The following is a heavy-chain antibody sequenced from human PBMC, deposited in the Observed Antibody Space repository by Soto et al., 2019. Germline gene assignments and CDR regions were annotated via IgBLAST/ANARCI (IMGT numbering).Heavy chain of an antibody. Sequence: QVQLVQSGAEVKKPGSSVNVSCKASGGTFSSYTISWVRQAPGQGLEWMGRIIPILGIANYAQKFQGRVTITADKSTSTAYMELSSLRSEDTAVYYCARDFRREYSSSRSPFDYWGQGTLVTVSS. J-gene: IGHJ4*02. V-gene: IGHV1-69*08. CDR1: GGTFSSYT. CDR3: ARDFRREYSSSRSPFDY. D-gene: IGHD6-13*01. CDR2: IIPILGIA.